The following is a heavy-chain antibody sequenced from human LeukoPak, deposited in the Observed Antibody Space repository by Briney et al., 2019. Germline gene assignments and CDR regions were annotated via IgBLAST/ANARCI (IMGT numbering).Heavy chain of an antibody. CDR3: VAQPTADSSGYYYFDY. CDR2: ISYDGSNK. J-gene: IGHJ4*02. Sequence: GGSLRLTCAASGFTFSSYAMHWVRQAPGKGLEWVAVISYDGSNKYYADSVKGRFTISRDNSKNTLYLQMNSLRAEDTAVYYCVAQPTADSSGYYYFDYWGQGTLVTVSS. CDR1: GFTFSSYA. V-gene: IGHV3-30*04. D-gene: IGHD3-22*01.